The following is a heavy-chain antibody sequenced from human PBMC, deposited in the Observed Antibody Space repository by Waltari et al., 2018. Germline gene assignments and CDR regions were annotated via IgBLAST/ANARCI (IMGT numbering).Heavy chain of an antibody. CDR2: IIPICVTA. V-gene: IGHV1-69*13. J-gene: IGHJ4*02. D-gene: IGHD3-16*01. Sequence: QVQLVQSGAEVKKPGSSVKVSCKASGGTFSSYAISWVRQAPGQGLEWMGRIIPICVTANYAQTSQGRVTMTADKSTSTAYMELGSLRSEDTGVYYCARFRLGFFDYWGQGTLVTVSS. CDR3: ARFRLGFFDY. CDR1: GGTFSSYA.